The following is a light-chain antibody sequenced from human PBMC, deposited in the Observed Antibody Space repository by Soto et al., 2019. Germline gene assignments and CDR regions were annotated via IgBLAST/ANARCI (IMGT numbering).Light chain of an antibody. CDR1: QSVSSN. Sequence: EIVMTQSPATLSVSPGETATLSCRASQSVSSNLAWYQQKPGQAPRLLIYGASTRATGIPARFSGSGSGTEFTLTISSLQSEDFAVYYCQQYNDLRTFGRGTQVEI. J-gene: IGKJ1*01. V-gene: IGKV3-15*01. CDR3: QQYNDLRT. CDR2: GAS.